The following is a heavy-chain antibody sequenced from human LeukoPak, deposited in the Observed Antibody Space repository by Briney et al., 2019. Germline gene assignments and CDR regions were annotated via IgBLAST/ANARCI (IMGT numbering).Heavy chain of an antibody. J-gene: IGHJ4*02. CDR3: ARDPTQYLRYGHFDY. D-gene: IGHD5/OR15-5a*01. CDR2: ISSSSSYI. CDR1: GFTFSSYS. V-gene: IGHV3-21*01. Sequence: GGSLRLSCAASGFTFSSYSMNWVRQAPGKGLEWVSSISSSSSYIYYADSVKGRFTISRDNAKNSLYLQMNSLSDEDTAVYYCARDPTQYLRYGHFDYWGQGTLVTVSS.